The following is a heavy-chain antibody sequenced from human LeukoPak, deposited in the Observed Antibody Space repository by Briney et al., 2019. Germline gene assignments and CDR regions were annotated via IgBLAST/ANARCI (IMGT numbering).Heavy chain of an antibody. Sequence: GGTLRLSCAASGFTFSSHGMNWVRQAPGKGLEWVSILSDSGVYTYYADSVKGRFTISRDNSNNMLYLQMNSLRVEDTAVYFCARDLGAALDSWGQGTLVTASS. CDR3: ARDLGAALDS. CDR1: GFTFSSHG. V-gene: IGHV3-23*01. D-gene: IGHD3-16*01. J-gene: IGHJ4*02. CDR2: LSDSGVYT.